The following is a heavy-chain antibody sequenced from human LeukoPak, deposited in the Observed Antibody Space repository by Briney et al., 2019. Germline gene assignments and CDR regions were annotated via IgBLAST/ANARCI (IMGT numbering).Heavy chain of an antibody. CDR1: GGSISSSSYC. Sequence: SETLSLTCTVSGGSISSSSYCWGWIRQPPGKGLEWIGSIYYSGSTYYNPSLKSRVTISVDTSKNQFSLKLSSVTAADTAVYHCARHRQQLVPRQPDYWGQGTLVTVSS. J-gene: IGHJ4*02. V-gene: IGHV4-39*01. CDR2: IYYSGST. CDR3: ARHRQQLVPRQPDY. D-gene: IGHD6-13*01.